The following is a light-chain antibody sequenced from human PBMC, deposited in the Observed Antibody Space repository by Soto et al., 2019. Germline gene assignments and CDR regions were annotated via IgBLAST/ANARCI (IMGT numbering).Light chain of an antibody. CDR3: HQYGTSTGVT. CDR1: QTVSTKY. Sequence: ENVLTQSPGTLSLSPGERATLSCRASQTVSTKYVAWYQQKPGQAPRLLIYGTSSRATGITDRFSGSGSGTDFMLTISRLEPEDFAVYYCHQYGTSTGVTFGPGTKLDIK. V-gene: IGKV3-20*01. CDR2: GTS. J-gene: IGKJ3*01.